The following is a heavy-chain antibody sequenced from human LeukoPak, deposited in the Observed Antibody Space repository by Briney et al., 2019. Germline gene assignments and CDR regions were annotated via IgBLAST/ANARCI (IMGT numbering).Heavy chain of an antibody. CDR3: ARGMGRFCTSSSCYLSFVY. CDR2: IQSGGDS. Sequence: SETLSLTCNVSGSSISNGFFWAWIRQSPGKGLEWIGSIQSGGDSYYNPSLKSRTTMSVDTSKNQFSLKLTSMTAADTAVFYCARGMGRFCTSSSCYLSFVYWDQGTLVTVSS. D-gene: IGHD2-2*01. V-gene: IGHV4-38-2*02. CDR1: GSSISNGFF. J-gene: IGHJ4*02.